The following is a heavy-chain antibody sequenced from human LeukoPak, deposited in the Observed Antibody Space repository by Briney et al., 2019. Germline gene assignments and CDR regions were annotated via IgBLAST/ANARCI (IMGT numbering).Heavy chain of an antibody. CDR2: IYYSGST. CDR1: GGSISSYY. D-gene: IGHD4-17*01. V-gene: IGHV4-59*08. J-gene: IGHJ5*02. Sequence: SETLSLTCTVSGGSISSYYWSWIRQPPGKGLEWIGYIYYSGSTNYNPSLKSRVTISVDTSKNQFSLKLSSETAADTAVYYCARGLDYGDYVNWFDPWGQGTLVTVSS. CDR3: ARGLDYGDYVNWFDP.